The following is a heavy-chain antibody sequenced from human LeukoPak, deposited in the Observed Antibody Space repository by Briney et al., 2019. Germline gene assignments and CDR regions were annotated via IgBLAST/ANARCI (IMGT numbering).Heavy chain of an antibody. CDR2: ISSSSSYI. D-gene: IGHD6-19*01. Sequence: GGSLRLSCAASGFTFSSYSMNWVRQAPGKGLEWVSSISSSSSYIYYADSVRGRFTISRDNAKNSLYLQMNSLRAEDTAVYYCAREPAGYSSGERDDAFDIWGQGTMVTVSS. CDR1: GFTFSSYS. CDR3: AREPAGYSSGERDDAFDI. J-gene: IGHJ3*02. V-gene: IGHV3-21*01.